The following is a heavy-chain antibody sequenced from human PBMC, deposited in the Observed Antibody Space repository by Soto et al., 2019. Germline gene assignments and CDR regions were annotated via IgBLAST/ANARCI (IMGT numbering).Heavy chain of an antibody. CDR3: AKLPTEEPIFDY. V-gene: IGHV3-30*18. Sequence: GGSLRLSCAASGFTFSSYGMHWVRQAPGKGLEWVAVISYDGSNKYYADSVKGRFTISRDNSKNTLYLQMNSLRAEDTAVYYCAKLPTEEPIFDYWGQGTLVTGPS. J-gene: IGHJ4*02. CDR1: GFTFSSYG. CDR2: ISYDGSNK.